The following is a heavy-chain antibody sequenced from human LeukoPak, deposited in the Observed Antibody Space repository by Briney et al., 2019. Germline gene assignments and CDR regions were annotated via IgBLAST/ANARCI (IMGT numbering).Heavy chain of an antibody. V-gene: IGHV1-69*01. CDR3: AIITMVRGVIISGGWFDP. CDR1: GGTFSSYA. D-gene: IGHD3-10*01. J-gene: IGHJ5*02. CDR2: IIPIFGTA. Sequence: SVKVSCKASGGTFSSYAISWVRQPPGQGLEWMGGIIPIFGTANYAQTFQGRVTITADESTRTAYMELSSLRSEDTAVYYCAIITMVRGVIISGGWFDPWGQGTRVTVSS.